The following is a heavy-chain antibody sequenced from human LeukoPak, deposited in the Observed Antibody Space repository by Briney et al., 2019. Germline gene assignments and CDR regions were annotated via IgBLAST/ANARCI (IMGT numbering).Heavy chain of an antibody. Sequence: PGGSLRLSCIASGFTFSNYWMHWVRQAPGKGLVWVSRINSDGSSTSYADSVKGRFTISRDNTKNALYLQMNSLRADDTAVYFCARDSTWRLDYWGQGTLITVSS. D-gene: IGHD5-12*01. CDR1: GFTFSNYW. V-gene: IGHV3-74*01. J-gene: IGHJ4*02. CDR2: INSDGSST. CDR3: ARDSTWRLDY.